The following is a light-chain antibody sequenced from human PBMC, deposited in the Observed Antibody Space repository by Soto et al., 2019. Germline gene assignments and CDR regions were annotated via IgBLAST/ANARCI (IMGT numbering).Light chain of an antibody. CDR3: QQYGYSLWT. J-gene: IGKJ1*01. Sequence: EIVLTQSAGTLSLSPGERATLSCRASQSVGSSYLAWYQQKPGQAPRLLIYAASSRATGIPDRFSGSGSGTDFTLTISRLEPEDFAVYYCQQYGYSLWTFGQGTKVDIK. CDR2: AAS. CDR1: QSVGSSY. V-gene: IGKV3-20*01.